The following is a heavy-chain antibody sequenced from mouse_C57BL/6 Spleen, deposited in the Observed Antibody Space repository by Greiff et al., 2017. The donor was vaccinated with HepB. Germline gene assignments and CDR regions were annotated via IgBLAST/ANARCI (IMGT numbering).Heavy chain of an antibody. CDR3: ARRYDYDGGYFDY. D-gene: IGHD2-4*01. J-gene: IGHJ2*01. CDR2: IDPSDSYT. Sequence: QVQLQQPGAELVMPGASVKLSCKASGYTFTSYWMHWVKQRPGQGLEWIGEIDPSDSYTNYNQKFKGKSTLTVDKSSSTAYMQLSSLTSEDSAVYYCARRYDYDGGYFDYWGQGTTLTVSS. V-gene: IGHV1-69*01. CDR1: GYTFTSYW.